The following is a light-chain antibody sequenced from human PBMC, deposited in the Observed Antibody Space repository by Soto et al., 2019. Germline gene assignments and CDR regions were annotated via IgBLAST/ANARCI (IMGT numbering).Light chain of an antibody. V-gene: IGKV3-15*01. CDR2: GVS. Sequence: ELVITQSPATLSVSPGERVTLSCRASQSLSSHLAWYQQKPGQAPGLLIYGVSTRATGVPTRFSGSASGTEFTLTISSLLSEDFAVYYCQQYHDWPLTFGGGTKVDIK. J-gene: IGKJ4*01. CDR3: QQYHDWPLT. CDR1: QSLSSH.